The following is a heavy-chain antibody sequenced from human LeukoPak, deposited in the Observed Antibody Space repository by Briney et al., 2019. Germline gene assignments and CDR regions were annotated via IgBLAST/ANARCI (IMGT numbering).Heavy chain of an antibody. D-gene: IGHD5-12*01. J-gene: IGHJ4*02. Sequence: SETLSFTCTVSGGSISNYYWSWIRQPPGKGLEWIGYIFYSGSTNYNPSLKSRVTISVDTSKNQFSLKVTSVTAADTAVYYCARGGSSGYDPFDYWGQGTLVIVSS. CDR3: ARGGSSGYDPFDY. V-gene: IGHV4-59*01. CDR2: IFYSGST. CDR1: GGSISNYY.